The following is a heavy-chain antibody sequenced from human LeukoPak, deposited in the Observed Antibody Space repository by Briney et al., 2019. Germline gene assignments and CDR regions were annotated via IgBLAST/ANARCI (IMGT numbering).Heavy chain of an antibody. CDR2: ISYDGSNK. V-gene: IGHV3-30-3*01. J-gene: IGHJ4*02. D-gene: IGHD6-6*01. CDR3: AREGIAARPFDY. CDR1: GFTFSSYA. Sequence: GGSLRLSCAASGFTFSSYAMPWVRQAPGKGLEWVAVISYDGSNKYYADSVKGRFTISRDNSKNTLYLQMNSLRAEDTAVYYCAREGIAARPFDYWGQGTLVTVSS.